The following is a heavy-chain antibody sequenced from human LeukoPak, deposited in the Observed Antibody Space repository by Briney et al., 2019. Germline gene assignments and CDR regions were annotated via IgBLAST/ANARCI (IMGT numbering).Heavy chain of an antibody. CDR3: AKRRENSSSWYYFDY. CDR2: ISGSGGST. Sequence: SGGSLRLSCAASGFTFSSYAMSWVRQAPGKGLEWVSAISGSGGSTYYADSVKGRFTISRDNSKNTLYLQMNSLRAEDTAVYYCAKRRENSSSWYYFDYWGQGTLVTVSS. D-gene: IGHD6-13*01. J-gene: IGHJ4*02. V-gene: IGHV3-23*01. CDR1: GFTFSSYA.